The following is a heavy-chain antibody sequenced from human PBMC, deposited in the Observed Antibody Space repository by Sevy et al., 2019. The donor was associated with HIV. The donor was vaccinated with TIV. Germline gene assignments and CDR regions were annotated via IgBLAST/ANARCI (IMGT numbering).Heavy chain of an antibody. CDR3: AREEAARHSPFDY. CDR1: GFTFSSYS. V-gene: IGHV3-48*02. J-gene: IGHJ4*02. CDR2: ISSSSSTI. Sequence: LSLTCAASGFTFSSYSMNWVRQAPGKGLEWVSYISSSSSTIYYEDSVKGRFTISRDNAKKSLYLQMNSLRDEDTAVYYCAREEAARHSPFDYWGQGTLVTVSS. D-gene: IGHD6-6*01.